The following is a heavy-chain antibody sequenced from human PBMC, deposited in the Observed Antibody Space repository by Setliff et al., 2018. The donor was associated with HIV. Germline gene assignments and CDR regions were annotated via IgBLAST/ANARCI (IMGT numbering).Heavy chain of an antibody. CDR1: GFSFSTHY. D-gene: IGHD1-26*01. V-gene: IGHV3-7*03. J-gene: IGHJ4*02. Sequence: PGGSLRLSCAASGFSFSTHYMAWVRQAPGKGLEWVANIKQDGGARYYVASVMDRFTISRDNAKNSLVLQMNSLRDEDTALYYCARCAAGPYCRNSFDYWGQGTLVTVSS. CDR3: ARCAAGPYCRNSFDY. CDR2: IKQDGGAR.